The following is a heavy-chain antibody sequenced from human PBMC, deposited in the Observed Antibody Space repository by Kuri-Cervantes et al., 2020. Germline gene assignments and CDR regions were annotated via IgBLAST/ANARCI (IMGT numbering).Heavy chain of an antibody. J-gene: IGHJ4*02. CDR3: AKDQSRITMIVVVITYFDY. CDR1: GGSISSYY. CDR2: SYYSWST. V-gene: IGHV4-59*12. D-gene: IGHD3-22*01. Sequence: SETLSLTCTVSGGSISSYYWSWIRHPPAPGLEWNGYSYYSWSTNYNPSLKIRVTISVDKSKNQYSLKLSSVTAEDPAVYYCAKDQSRITMIVVVITYFDYWGQGTLVTVSS.